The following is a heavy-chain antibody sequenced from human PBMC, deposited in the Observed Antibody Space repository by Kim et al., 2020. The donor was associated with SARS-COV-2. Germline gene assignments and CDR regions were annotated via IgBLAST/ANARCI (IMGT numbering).Heavy chain of an antibody. J-gene: IGHJ4*02. CDR3: ARAHSTYYYDSSGPCDY. D-gene: IGHD3-22*01. V-gene: IGHV4-59*01. Sequence: LTSRVTISVDTSKNQFSLKLSSVTAADTAVYYCARAHSTYYYDSSGPCDYWGQGTLVTVSS.